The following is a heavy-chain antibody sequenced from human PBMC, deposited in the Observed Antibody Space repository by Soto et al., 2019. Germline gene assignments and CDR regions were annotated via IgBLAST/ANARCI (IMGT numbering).Heavy chain of an antibody. J-gene: IGHJ4*02. CDR1: GGSISSYY. CDR2: IYYSGST. CDR3: ARESYYYDSSGYYYTWYFDY. Sequence: SETLSLTCTVSGGSISSYYWSWIRQPPGKGLEWIGYIYYSGSTNYNPSLKSRVTISVDTSKNQFSLKLSSVTAADTAVYYCARESYYYDSSGYYYTWYFDYWGQGTLVTVSS. V-gene: IGHV4-59*01. D-gene: IGHD3-22*01.